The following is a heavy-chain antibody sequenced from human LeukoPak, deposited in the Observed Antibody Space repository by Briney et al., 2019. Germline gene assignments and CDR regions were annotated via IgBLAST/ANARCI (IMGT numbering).Heavy chain of an antibody. Sequence: PSETLSLTCTVSGGSISSGGYYWSWIRQHPGKGLEWIGYIYYSGSTYYNPSLKSRVTISVDTSKNQFSLRPSSVTAADTAVYYCARDGRGSVDYWGQGTLVTVSS. CDR3: ARDGRGSVDY. D-gene: IGHD3-10*01. CDR2: IYYSGST. J-gene: IGHJ4*02. V-gene: IGHV4-31*03. CDR1: GGSISSGGYY.